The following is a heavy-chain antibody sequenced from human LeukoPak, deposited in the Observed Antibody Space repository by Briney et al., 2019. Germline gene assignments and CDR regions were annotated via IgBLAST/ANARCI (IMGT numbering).Heavy chain of an antibody. V-gene: IGHV1-69*05. J-gene: IGHJ5*02. CDR2: IIPIFGTA. Sequence: SVKVSCKASGGTFSSYAISWVRQAPGQGLEWMGGIIPIFGTANYAQKFQGRVTITTDESTSTAYMELSSLRSEDTAVYYCARDQGDCSSTSCYSGWFDPWGQGTLVTVSS. CDR1: GGTFSSYA. D-gene: IGHD2-2*01. CDR3: ARDQGDCSSTSCYSGWFDP.